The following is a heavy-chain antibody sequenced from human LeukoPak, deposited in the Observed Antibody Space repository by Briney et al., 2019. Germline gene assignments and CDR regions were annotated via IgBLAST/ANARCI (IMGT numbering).Heavy chain of an antibody. CDR3: ARDGPYDSSGYAFDI. CDR2: ISAYNGNT. Sequence: ASVKVSCKASGYTFTSYGISWVRQAPGQGLEWMGWISAYNGNTNYAQKLQGRVTMTTDTSTSTAYMELRSLRSDDTAVYYCARDGPYDSSGYAFDIWGQGTMVTVSS. J-gene: IGHJ3*02. V-gene: IGHV1-18*01. D-gene: IGHD3-22*01. CDR1: GYTFTSYG.